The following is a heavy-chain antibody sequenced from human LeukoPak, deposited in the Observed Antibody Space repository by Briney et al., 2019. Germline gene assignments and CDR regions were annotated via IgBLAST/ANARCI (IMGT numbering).Heavy chain of an antibody. CDR2: INHSGST. J-gene: IGHJ3*02. V-gene: IGHV4-34*01. CDR1: GGSFSGYY. Sequence: SETLSLTCAVYGGSFSGYYWSWIRQPPGKGLEWIGEINHSGSTNYNPSLQSRVIIIIDTPKNHFSLTLSSVTAADTAVYYCARSDGYGLVDIWGQGTMVTVSS. CDR3: ARSDGYGLVDI. D-gene: IGHD3-10*01.